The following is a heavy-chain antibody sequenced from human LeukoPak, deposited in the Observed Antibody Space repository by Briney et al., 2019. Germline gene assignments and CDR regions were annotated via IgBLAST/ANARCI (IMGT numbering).Heavy chain of an antibody. Sequence: ASVKVSCKASGYTFTSYDINWVRQATGQGLEWMGRINPNSGGTNYAQKFQGRVTMTRDTSISTAYMELSRLRSDDTAVYYCARVTDYYYGMDVWGQGTTVTVSS. CDR2: INPNSGGT. D-gene: IGHD1-20*01. V-gene: IGHV1-2*06. CDR3: ARVTDYYYGMDV. CDR1: GYTFTSYD. J-gene: IGHJ6*02.